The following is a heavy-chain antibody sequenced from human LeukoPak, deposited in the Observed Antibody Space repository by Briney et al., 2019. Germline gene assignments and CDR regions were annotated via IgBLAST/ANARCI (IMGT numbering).Heavy chain of an antibody. Sequence: PGGSLRLSCAASGFTFSSYSMNWVRQAPGKGLEWGSYISSSSSTIYYADSVKGRFTISRDNAKNSLYLQMNSLRAEDTAVYYCASTLRSYGYEDYWGQGTLVTVSS. D-gene: IGHD5-18*01. V-gene: IGHV3-48*01. CDR1: GFTFSSYS. J-gene: IGHJ4*02. CDR3: ASTLRSYGYEDY. CDR2: ISSSSSTI.